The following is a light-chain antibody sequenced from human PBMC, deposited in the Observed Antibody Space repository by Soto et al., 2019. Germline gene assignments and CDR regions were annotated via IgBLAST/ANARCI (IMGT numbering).Light chain of an antibody. CDR2: EVT. CDR3: SSYAGSNKKV. CDR1: SSDVGGYNY. V-gene: IGLV2-8*01. Sequence: QSALTQPPSASESPGQSVAISCTGTSSDVGGYNYVSWYQQHPGKAPKLMIYEVTKRPSGVPDRFSGSKSGNTASLTVSGLQAEDEADYYCSSYAGSNKKVFGAGTKLTVL. J-gene: IGLJ2*01.